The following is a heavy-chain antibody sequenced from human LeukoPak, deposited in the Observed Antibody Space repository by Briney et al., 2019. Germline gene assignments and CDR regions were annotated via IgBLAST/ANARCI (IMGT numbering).Heavy chain of an antibody. D-gene: IGHD1-26*01. CDR1: GFTFSNYW. CDR3: ARGMGAPDY. V-gene: IGHV3-7*04. CDR2: IKEDGSEI. J-gene: IGHJ4*02. Sequence: PGGSLRLSCAASGFTFSNYWMSWVRQAPRKGLEWVANIKEDGSEINFVESVKGRFTISRDNAKNSLYLQMKSLRAEDTAVYYCARGMGAPDYWGQGTLVTVSS.